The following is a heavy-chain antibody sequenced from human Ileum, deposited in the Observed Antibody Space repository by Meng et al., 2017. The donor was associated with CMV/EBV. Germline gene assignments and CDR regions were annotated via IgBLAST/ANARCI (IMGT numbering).Heavy chain of an antibody. CDR1: GGSFSEYH. J-gene: IGHJ4*02. D-gene: IGHD3-3*01. Sequence: QGQLQQRGAGLLKPSATLSLMCAVYGGSFSEYHWSWIRQPPGKGLEWIGEINHGGSSNYNPSLKSRVTISVDRSRNQVSLKLTSVTAADTAVYYCARASPQRRFLSYWGQGTLVTVSS. CDR3: ARASPQRRFLSY. CDR2: INHGGSS. V-gene: IGHV4-34*01.